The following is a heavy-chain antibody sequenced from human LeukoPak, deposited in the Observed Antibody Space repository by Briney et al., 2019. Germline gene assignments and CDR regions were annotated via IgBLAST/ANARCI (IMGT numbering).Heavy chain of an antibody. V-gene: IGHV4-34*01. D-gene: IGHD3-22*01. J-gene: IGHJ5*02. CDR1: GGSFSGYY. CDR2: INHSGST. CDR3: ARKTMIVVVNWFDP. Sequence: PSETPSLTCAVYGGSFSGYYWSWIRQPPGKGLEWIGEINHSGSTNYNPSLKSRVTISVDTSKNQFSLKLSSVTAADTAVYYCARKTMIVVVNWFDPWGQGTLVTVSS.